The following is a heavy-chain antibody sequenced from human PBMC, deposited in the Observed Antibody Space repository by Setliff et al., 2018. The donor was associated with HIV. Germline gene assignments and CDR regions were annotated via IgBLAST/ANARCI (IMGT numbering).Heavy chain of an antibody. CDR2: MNAKSGST. CDR1: GYTFSDYY. CDR3: ARDPIRAVGVDFWSATNNWFGP. D-gene: IGHD3-3*01. Sequence: GASVKVSCKSSGYTFSDYYMHWVRQAPGQGLEWMGIMNAKSGSTHYARKFQGRVTMTRDTATSTVYMELSSLRSEDTAVYYCARDPIRAVGVDFWSATNNWFGPWGQGTLVTVS. V-gene: IGHV1-46*01. J-gene: IGHJ5*02.